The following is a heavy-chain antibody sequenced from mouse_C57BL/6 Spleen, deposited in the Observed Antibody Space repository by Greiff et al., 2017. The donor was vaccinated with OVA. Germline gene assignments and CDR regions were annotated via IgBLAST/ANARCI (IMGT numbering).Heavy chain of an antibody. J-gene: IGHJ1*03. CDR3: AIYYYGSSYGWYFDV. Sequence: VQLQQSDAELVKPGASVKISCKVSGYTFTDHTIHWMKQRPEQGLEWIGYIYPRDGSTKYNEKFKGKATLTADKSSSTAYMQLNSLTSEDSAVYFCAIYYYGSSYGWYFDVRGTGTTVTVSS. CDR1: GYTFTDHT. D-gene: IGHD1-1*01. V-gene: IGHV1-78*01. CDR2: IYPRDGST.